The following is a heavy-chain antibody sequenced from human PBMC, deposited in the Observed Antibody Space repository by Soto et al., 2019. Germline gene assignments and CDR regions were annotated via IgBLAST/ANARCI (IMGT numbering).Heavy chain of an antibody. CDR3: AIGTSGLRTRIELWNSFNY. V-gene: IGHV1-69*06. D-gene: IGHD5-18*01. CDR2: IIPIFGTA. Sequence: QVQLVQSGAEVKKPGSSVKVSCKASGGTFSSYAISWVRQAPGQGLEWMGGIIPIFGTANYAQKFQGRVTITLDKSTSTAYTELSSRRSEDTAVYYCAIGTSGLRTRIELWNSFNYCGQGTLVTFS. CDR1: GGTFSSYA. J-gene: IGHJ4*02.